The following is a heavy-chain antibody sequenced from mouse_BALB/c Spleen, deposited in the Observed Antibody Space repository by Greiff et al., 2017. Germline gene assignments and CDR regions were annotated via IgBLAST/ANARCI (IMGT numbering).Heavy chain of an antibody. Sequence: QVQLQQSGAELVRPGSSVKISSKASGYAFSSYWMNWVKQRPGQGLEWIGQIYPGDGDTNYNGKFKGKATLTADKSSSTAYMQLSSLTSEDSAVYFCARELSGNSWFAYWGQGTLVTVSA. CDR2: IYPGDGDT. CDR3: ARELSGNSWFAY. J-gene: IGHJ3*01. D-gene: IGHD2-1*01. CDR1: GYAFSSYW. V-gene: IGHV1-80*01.